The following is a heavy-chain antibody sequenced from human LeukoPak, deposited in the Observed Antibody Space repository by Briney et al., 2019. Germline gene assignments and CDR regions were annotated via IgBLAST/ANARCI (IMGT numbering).Heavy chain of an antibody. D-gene: IGHD1-14*01. CDR3: ARERGIRDAFDF. V-gene: IGHV3-30*02. CDR1: GFTFSSYG. CDR2: IRYDGSNK. J-gene: IGHJ3*01. Sequence: GGSLRLSCVASGFTFSSYGMHWVRQAPGKGLEWVAFIRYDGSNKYYADSVKGRFTISRDNSQNTLFLQMNSLRAEDTAVYYCARERGIRDAFDFWGQGTMVTVSS.